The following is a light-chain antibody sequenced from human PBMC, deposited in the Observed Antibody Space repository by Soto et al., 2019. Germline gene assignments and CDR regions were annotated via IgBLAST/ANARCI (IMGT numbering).Light chain of an antibody. Sequence: EIVLTQSPATLSESPGERDTLSCRASQSVSSYLAWYQQKPGQAPRLLIYDASNRATGIPARFSGSGSGTDFTLTISSLEPEDFAVYYCQQRSKPLTFGGGTKVEIK. CDR3: QQRSKPLT. CDR2: DAS. V-gene: IGKV3-11*01. CDR1: QSVSSY. J-gene: IGKJ4*01.